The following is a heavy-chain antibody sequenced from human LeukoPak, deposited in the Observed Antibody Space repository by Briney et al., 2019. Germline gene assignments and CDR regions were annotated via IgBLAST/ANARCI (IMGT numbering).Heavy chain of an antibody. CDR3: ARLYSGSYWRHYFDY. CDR1: GDSISSYY. CDR2: IYYSGST. J-gene: IGHJ4*02. D-gene: IGHD1-26*01. V-gene: IGHV4-39*01. Sequence: SETLSLTCTVSGDSISSYYWGWIRQPPGKGLEWIGSIYYSGSTYYNPSLKSRVTISVDTSKNQFSLKLSSVTAADTAVYYCARLYSGSYWRHYFDYWGQGTLVTVSS.